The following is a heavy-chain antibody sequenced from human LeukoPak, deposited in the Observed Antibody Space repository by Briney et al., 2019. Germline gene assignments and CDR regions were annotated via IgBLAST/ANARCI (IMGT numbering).Heavy chain of an antibody. CDR3: AKGHSDSGTGFDY. CDR1: GLTFSNLG. D-gene: IGHD4-17*01. J-gene: IGHJ4*02. Sequence: TGGSLRLSCAASGLTFSNLGMSCVRRAPGKGLEWVSGVSGSGAGTYYADSVKGRFTISRDNSKKTLYLQMNTLRGEDTAVYYCAKGHSDSGTGFDYWGQGTLVTVSS. CDR2: VSGSGAGT. V-gene: IGHV3-23*01.